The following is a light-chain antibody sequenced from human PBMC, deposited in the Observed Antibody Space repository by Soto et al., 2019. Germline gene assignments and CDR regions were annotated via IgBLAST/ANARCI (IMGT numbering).Light chain of an antibody. J-gene: IGKJ5*01. V-gene: IGKV3-11*01. CDR3: QHRSK. CDR1: QSVSTY. CDR2: DAS. Sequence: IVFTQAPGTLTLSPVERSTLSCRASQSVSTYLAWYQQKPGQAPRLLIYDASTRATGIPARFSGSGSGTDFTLTISSLEPEDFAVYYCQHRSKFGQGTRLEIK.